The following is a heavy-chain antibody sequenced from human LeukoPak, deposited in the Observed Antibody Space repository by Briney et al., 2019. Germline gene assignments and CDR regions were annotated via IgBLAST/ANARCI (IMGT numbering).Heavy chain of an antibody. CDR3: ARERAVAGPAVNYYYYMDV. J-gene: IGHJ6*03. Sequence: ASVKVSCKASGYTFTSYDINWVRQATGQGLEWMGWMNPNSGNTGYAQKFQGRVTITRNTSISTAYMELSSLRSEDTAVYYCARERAVAGPAVNYYYYMDVWGKGTTGTVSS. V-gene: IGHV1-8*03. D-gene: IGHD6-19*01. CDR2: MNPNSGNT. CDR1: GYTFTSYD.